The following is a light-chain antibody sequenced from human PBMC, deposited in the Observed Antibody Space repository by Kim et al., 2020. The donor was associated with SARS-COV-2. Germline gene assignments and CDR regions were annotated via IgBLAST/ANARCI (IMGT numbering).Light chain of an antibody. CDR1: RTISSSN. CDR3: QQYGSSPLT. CDR2: GEF. V-gene: IGKV3-20*01. J-gene: IGKJ4*01. Sequence: SPGERATLSCRASRTISSSNLAWYQQKVGQAPRLLIYGEFSRATGIPDRFSGSGSGTDFTLTISRLEPEDFAVYYCQQYGSSPLTFGGGTKVDIK.